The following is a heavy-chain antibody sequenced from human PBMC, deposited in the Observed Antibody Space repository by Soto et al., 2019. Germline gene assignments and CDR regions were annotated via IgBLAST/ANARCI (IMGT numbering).Heavy chain of an antibody. D-gene: IGHD3-22*01. CDR3: STNYYDSRGYDNWFAP. CDR2: IRSKAYGGTT. V-gene: IGHV3-49*03. CDR1: GFTFGDYA. Sequence: GGSLRLSCTTSGFTFGDYAMSWFRQAPGKGLEWVGFIRSKAYGGTTYYAASVKGRFTISRDDSKSIAYLQMNSLKTEDTALYYCSTNYYDSRGYDNWFAPWGQGSLVTVSS. J-gene: IGHJ5*02.